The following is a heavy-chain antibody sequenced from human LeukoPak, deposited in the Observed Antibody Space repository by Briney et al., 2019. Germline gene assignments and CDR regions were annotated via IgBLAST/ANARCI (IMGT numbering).Heavy chain of an antibody. Sequence: GGSLRLSCAASGFTFSSYAMSWVRQAPGKGLEWVSAISGSGGSTYYADSVKGRFTISGDNSKNTLYLQMNSLRAEDTAVYYCAKSYVWGNLYLDYWGQGTLVTVSS. CDR1: GFTFSSYA. CDR2: ISGSGGST. V-gene: IGHV3-23*01. CDR3: AKSYVWGNLYLDY. J-gene: IGHJ4*02. D-gene: IGHD3-16*01.